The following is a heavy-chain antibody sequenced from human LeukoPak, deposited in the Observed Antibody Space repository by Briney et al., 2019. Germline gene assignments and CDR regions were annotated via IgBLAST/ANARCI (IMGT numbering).Heavy chain of an antibody. CDR2: ISSSSNYI. Sequence: PGGSLRLSCAASGFTFSSHIMNWVRQAPGKGLEWVSSISSSSNYIYYADSVKGRFTISRDNAKNSLYLQMNSLRAEDTAVYYCARDPYSGLFDYWGQGTLVTVSS. CDR3: ARDPYSGLFDY. V-gene: IGHV3-21*01. CDR1: GFTFSSHI. D-gene: IGHD4-11*01. J-gene: IGHJ4*02.